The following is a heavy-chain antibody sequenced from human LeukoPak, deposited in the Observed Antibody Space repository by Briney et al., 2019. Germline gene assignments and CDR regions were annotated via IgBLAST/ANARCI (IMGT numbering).Heavy chain of an antibody. CDR3: ARSEDYGDYVPPGAFDI. D-gene: IGHD4-17*01. CDR2: IYYSGST. Sequence: PETLSLTSTVAGGSISSYYWSWIRQPPGKGLESIGYIYYSGSTIYNPSLNSRVTISVDTSKNQFSLKLSSVTAADTAVYYCARSEDYGDYVPPGAFDIWGQGTMVTVSS. V-gene: IGHV4-59*01. J-gene: IGHJ3*02. CDR1: GGSISSYY.